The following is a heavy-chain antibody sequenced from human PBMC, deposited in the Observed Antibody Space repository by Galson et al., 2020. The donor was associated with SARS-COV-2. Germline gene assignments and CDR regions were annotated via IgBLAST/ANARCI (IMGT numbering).Heavy chain of an antibody. J-gene: IGHJ4*02. CDR2: IYPSDSDT. V-gene: IGHV5-51*01. CDR3: ARLLRRGSFPPPYFDT. D-gene: IGHD2-21*01. CDR1: GYSFITYW. Sequence: HGESLKISCKGSGYSFITYWIGGVCQRPGKGLEWMGIIYPSDSDTRYSPSFQGQVTMSVDKSISTVYLQWSSLKASDTAMYYCARLLRRGSFPPPYFDTWGQGTLVTVPS.